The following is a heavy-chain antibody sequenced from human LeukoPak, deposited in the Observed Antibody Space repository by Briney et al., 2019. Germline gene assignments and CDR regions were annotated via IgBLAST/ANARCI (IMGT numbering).Heavy chain of an antibody. Sequence: ASVKVSCKASGYTFTSYGISWVRQAPGQGLEWMGWISAYNGNTNYAQKLQGRVTVTTDTSTSTAYMELRSLRSDDTAVYYCARPLSTAAGTPVQFDPWGQGTLVTVSS. V-gene: IGHV1-18*01. CDR2: ISAYNGNT. CDR3: ARPLSTAAGTPVQFDP. D-gene: IGHD6-13*01. CDR1: GYTFTSYG. J-gene: IGHJ5*02.